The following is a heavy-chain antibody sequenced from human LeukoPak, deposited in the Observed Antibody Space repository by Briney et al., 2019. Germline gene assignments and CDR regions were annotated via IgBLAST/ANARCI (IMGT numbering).Heavy chain of an antibody. CDR3: ARGGCQLLSGCRWFDP. D-gene: IGHD2-2*01. Sequence: SETLSLTCAVYGGSFSGYYWSWIRQPPGKGLEWIGEINHSGSTNCNPSLKSRVTISVDTSKNQFSLKLSSVIAADTAVYYCARGGCQLLSGCRWFDPWGQGTLVTVSS. J-gene: IGHJ5*02. CDR2: INHSGST. V-gene: IGHV4-34*01. CDR1: GGSFSGYY.